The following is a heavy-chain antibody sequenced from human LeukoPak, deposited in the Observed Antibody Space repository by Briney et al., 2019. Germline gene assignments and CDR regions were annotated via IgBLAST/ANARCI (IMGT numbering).Heavy chain of an antibody. CDR2: ISGSGGST. J-gene: IGHJ5*02. Sequence: GGSLRLSCAASGFTFSSYAMSWVRQAPGKGLEWVSAISGSGGSTYYADSVKGRFTISRDNSKNTLYLQMNSLRAEDTAVYYCARASGSYYELWFDPWGQGTLVTVSS. D-gene: IGHD1-26*01. CDR3: ARASGSYYELWFDP. CDR1: GFTFSSYA. V-gene: IGHV3-23*01.